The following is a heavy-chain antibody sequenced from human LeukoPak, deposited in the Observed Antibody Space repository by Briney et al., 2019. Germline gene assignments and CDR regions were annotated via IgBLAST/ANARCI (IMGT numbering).Heavy chain of an antibody. V-gene: IGHV4-61*02. CDR1: GGSISSGSYY. J-gene: IGHJ5*02. D-gene: IGHD3-10*01. CDR3: GREEDYLGTGTCIDT. CDR2: IYTSGST. Sequence: PSETLSLTCTVSGGSISSGSYYWSWIRQPAGKGLEWIGRIYTSGSTNYNPSLKSRVTISADTSKNQFSLKLSSVTAADTAVYYCGREEDYLGTGTCIDTWGQGTLVTVSS.